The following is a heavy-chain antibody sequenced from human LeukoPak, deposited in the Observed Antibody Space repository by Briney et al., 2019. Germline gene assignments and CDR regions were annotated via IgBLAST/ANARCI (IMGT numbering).Heavy chain of an antibody. Sequence: ASVKVSCRASGYTFTGYYMHWVRQAPGQGLEWMGWINPNSGGTNYAQKFQGRVTMTRDTSISTAYMELSRLRSDDTAVYYCARVPRYYYYGMDVWGQGTTVTVSS. V-gene: IGHV1-2*02. CDR1: GYTFTGYY. J-gene: IGHJ6*02. CDR2: INPNSGGT. CDR3: ARVPRYYYYGMDV.